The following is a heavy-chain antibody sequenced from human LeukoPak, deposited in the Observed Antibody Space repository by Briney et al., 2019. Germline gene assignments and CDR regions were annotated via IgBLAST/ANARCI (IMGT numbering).Heavy chain of an antibody. J-gene: IGHJ4*02. V-gene: IGHV3-30*18. CDR3: AKEVEVSPSPDY. CDR1: GFTSSSYW. Sequence: GGSPRLSCAASGFTSSSYWMTCVRQAPGKGLEWVAVISYDGIKKSYADSVQGRFTISRDNSKDTLYLQMNSLRAEDTAVYYCAKEVEVSPSPDYWGQGTLVTVCS. D-gene: IGHD2-15*01. CDR2: ISYDGIKK.